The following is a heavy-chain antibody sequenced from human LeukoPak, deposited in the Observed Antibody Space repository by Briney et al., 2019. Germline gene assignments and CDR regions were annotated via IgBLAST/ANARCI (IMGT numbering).Heavy chain of an antibody. V-gene: IGHV1-18*01. Sequence: GASVKVSCKTSGYTFTTYDISWVRQAPGQGLEWMGWISGYNGNTNYAQKFQGRVTMTTDTSTSTAYMELRSLRSDDTAVYYCARDGRFLEWLEEVVRGYYMDVWGKGTTVTVSS. CDR3: ARDGRFLEWLEEVVRGYYMDV. D-gene: IGHD3-3*01. CDR1: GYTFTTYD. J-gene: IGHJ6*03. CDR2: ISGYNGNT.